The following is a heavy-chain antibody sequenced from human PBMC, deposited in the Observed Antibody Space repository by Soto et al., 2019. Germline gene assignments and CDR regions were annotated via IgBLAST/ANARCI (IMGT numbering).Heavy chain of an antibody. D-gene: IGHD6-19*01. CDR2: IKQDGSEK. Sequence: GESLKISCAASGFTFSSYWMSWVRQAPGKGLEWVANIKQDGSEKYYVDSVKGRFTISRDNAKNSLYLQMNSLRAEDTAVYYCASSAGYSSGWYDYWGQGTLVTVSS. CDR3: ASSAGYSSGWYDY. J-gene: IGHJ4*02. V-gene: IGHV3-7*05. CDR1: GFTFSSYW.